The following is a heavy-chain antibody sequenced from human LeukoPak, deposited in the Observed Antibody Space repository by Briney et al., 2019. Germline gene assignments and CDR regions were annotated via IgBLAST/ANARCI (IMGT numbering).Heavy chain of an antibody. CDR3: ARWPAIPVAGTAFDY. D-gene: IGHD6-19*01. J-gene: IGHJ4*02. V-gene: IGHV1-69*05. CDR2: IIPIFGTA. CDR1: GGTFSSYA. Sequence: SVKVSCKASGGTFSSYAISWVRQAPGQGLEWMGGIIPIFGTANYAQKFQGRVTITTDESTSTAYMELSSLRSEDTAVYYCARWPAIPVAGTAFDYWGQGTLVTVSS.